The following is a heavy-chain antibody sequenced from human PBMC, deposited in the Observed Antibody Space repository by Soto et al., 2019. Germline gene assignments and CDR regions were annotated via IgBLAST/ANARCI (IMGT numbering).Heavy chain of an antibody. CDR2: INPNSGDT. J-gene: IGHJ6*02. CDR1: GYTFTGYY. CDR3: AKGGAIVAAGTRVYLYNAMDV. D-gene: IGHD1-26*01. Sequence: QVQLVQSGTEVKRPGDSVKVSCKASGYTFTGYYVHWVRQAPGQGLEWMGWINPNSGDTYLAQRFQGRVTMNRDTSTGTAYMALRGLTSDDTAEYYCAKGGAIVAAGTRVYLYNAMDVWGQGTTVTVSS. V-gene: IGHV1-2*02.